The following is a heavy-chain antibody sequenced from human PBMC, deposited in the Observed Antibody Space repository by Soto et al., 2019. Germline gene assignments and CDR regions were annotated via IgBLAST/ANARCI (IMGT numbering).Heavy chain of an antibody. Sequence: SETLSLTCTVSGGSISSSIYYWGWIRQPPGKGLEWIGSIYYSGSTYYNPSLKSRVTMSVDTSKNQFSLKLSSVTAADTAVYYCARHHPHLGPDGSGRYQEESGLNWFDPWGQGTLVTVSS. V-gene: IGHV4-39*01. CDR3: ARHHPHLGPDGSGRYQEESGLNWFDP. CDR2: IYYSGST. D-gene: IGHD3-10*01. CDR1: GGSISSSIYY. J-gene: IGHJ5*02.